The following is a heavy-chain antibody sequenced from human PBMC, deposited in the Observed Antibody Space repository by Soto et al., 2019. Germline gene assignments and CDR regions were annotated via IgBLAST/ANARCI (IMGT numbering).Heavy chain of an antibody. CDR1: GYSFTSYW. CDR2: IYPGDSDT. Sequence: GETLKISCKGSGYSFTSYWIGWVRQMPGKGPEWMGIIYPGDSDTRYSPSFQGQVTISADKSISTAYLQWSSLKASDTAMYYCARAVGARRSSGWYYFDYWGQGTLVTVSS. CDR3: ARAVGARRSSGWYYFDY. V-gene: IGHV5-51*01. J-gene: IGHJ4*02. D-gene: IGHD6-19*01.